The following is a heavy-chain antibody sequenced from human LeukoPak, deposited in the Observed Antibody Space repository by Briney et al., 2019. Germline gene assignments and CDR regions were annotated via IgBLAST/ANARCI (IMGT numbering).Heavy chain of an antibody. J-gene: IGHJ6*03. CDR3: ARGGSWYYYYYYYMDV. V-gene: IGHV3-66*01. CDR2: IYSGRST. Sequence: PGGSLRLSCAASGFTVSSNDMSWVRQAPGKGLEWVSLIYSGRSTYYADSVKGRFIISRDNSKNTLYLQMNSLRAEDTAVYYCARGGSWYYYYYYYMDVWGKGTTVTVSS. CDR1: GFTVSSND. D-gene: IGHD6-13*01.